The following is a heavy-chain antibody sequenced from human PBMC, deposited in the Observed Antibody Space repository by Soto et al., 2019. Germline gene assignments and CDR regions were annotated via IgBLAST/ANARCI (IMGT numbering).Heavy chain of an antibody. CDR3: AIDLTSPSCVSSSCPRGGWFDP. CDR2: INPYNANT. CDR1: GYTLTDHG. D-gene: IGHD2-15*01. J-gene: IGHJ5*02. V-gene: IGHV1-18*04. Sequence: QVQLVQSGPEVKKPGASVKVSCKASGYTLTDHGISWVRQAPGQGLEWMGWINPYNANTRYGEKVQGRVNMTTDTSSTVYMELTGLTSDDTAVYYCAIDLTSPSCVSSSCPRGGWFDPWGQGTLVTVSS.